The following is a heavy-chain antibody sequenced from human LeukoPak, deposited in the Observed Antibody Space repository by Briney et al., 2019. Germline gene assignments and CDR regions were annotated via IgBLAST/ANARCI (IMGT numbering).Heavy chain of an antibody. CDR1: GYIFTSYW. D-gene: IGHD4-17*01. CDR2: IYPGDSDT. Sequence: GESLKISCKGSGYIFTSYWIGWVRQMPGKGLEWMGIIYPGDSDTRYSPSFQGQVTISADKSISTAYLQWSSLKASDTAMYYCARQGRDYGDPHRFDYWGQGTLVTVSS. J-gene: IGHJ4*02. CDR3: ARQGRDYGDPHRFDY. V-gene: IGHV5-51*01.